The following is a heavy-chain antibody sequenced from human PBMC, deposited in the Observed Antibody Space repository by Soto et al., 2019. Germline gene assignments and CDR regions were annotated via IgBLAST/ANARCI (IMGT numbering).Heavy chain of an antibody. D-gene: IGHD2-21*01. CDR2: ISYDGSNK. Sequence: QVQLVESGGGVVQPGRSLRLSCAASGFTFSIYAMHWVRQAPGKGLEWVAVISYDGSNKYYADSVKGRFTISRDNSKNTVYLQMNSLRAEDSAVYYCAREYSDGWFDPWGQGTLGTVSS. CDR1: GFTFSIYA. J-gene: IGHJ5*02. V-gene: IGHV3-30-3*01. CDR3: AREYSDGWFDP.